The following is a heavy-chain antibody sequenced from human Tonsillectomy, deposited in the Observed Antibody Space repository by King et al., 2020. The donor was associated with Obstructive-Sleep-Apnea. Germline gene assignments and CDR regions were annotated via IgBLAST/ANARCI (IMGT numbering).Heavy chain of an antibody. J-gene: IGHJ4*02. D-gene: IGHD3-10*01. V-gene: IGHV4-59*01. CDR3: AGNPSGSYSFDY. CDR1: GGSIINYY. CDR2: IYYTGST. Sequence: QVQLQESGPGLVKPSETLSLTCTVSGGSIINYYWSWIRQPPGKGLEWMGHIYYTGSTNYNPSLKSRVTVSVDTSKNQFSLKLSSVTAADTAVYYCAGNPSGSYSFDYWGQGTLVTVSS.